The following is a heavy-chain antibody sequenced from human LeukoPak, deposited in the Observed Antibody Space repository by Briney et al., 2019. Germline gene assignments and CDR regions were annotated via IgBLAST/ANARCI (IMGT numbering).Heavy chain of an antibody. J-gene: IGHJ3*02. Sequence: GASVKVSCKASGYTFTDYDINWVRQATGQGLEWMGWMNPNSGNTGYTQKFQGRVTMTRNTSISTAYMELSSLRSEDTAVYYCARDRYSNRRAAFDIWGQGTMVTVSS. CDR3: ARDRYSNRRAAFDI. V-gene: IGHV1-8*01. D-gene: IGHD4-11*01. CDR2: MNPNSGNT. CDR1: GYTFTDYD.